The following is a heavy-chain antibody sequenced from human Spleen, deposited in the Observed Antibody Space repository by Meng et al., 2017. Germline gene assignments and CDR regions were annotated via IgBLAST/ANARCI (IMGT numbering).Heavy chain of an antibody. CDR3: AAPRSGDY. CDR1: GYIFTTYA. Sequence: QLPLVPSGSELEKPGASVKVSCKASGYIFTTYAMNWVRQAPGQRLEWMGWINTNTGKPTYGQGLTGRFVFSLDTSVSTAYLQITGLKAEDTAVYYCAAPRSGDYWKKGTLVTVSS. J-gene: IGHJ4*01. V-gene: IGHV7-4-1*02. CDR2: INTNTGKP.